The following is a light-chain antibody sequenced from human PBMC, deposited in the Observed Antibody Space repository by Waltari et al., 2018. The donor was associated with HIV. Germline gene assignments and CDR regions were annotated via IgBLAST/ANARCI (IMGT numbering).Light chain of an antibody. Sequence: QSVLTQPPSASGTPGQRLTIACSGSSTNIVSKYVYWYQKLPGSAPKLLIYRNNQRPSGVPDRFSGSKSGTSASLAISGLRSEDEADYYCAAWDDTLSVLFGGGTKLTVL. V-gene: IGLV1-47*01. CDR3: AAWDDTLSVL. CDR1: STNIVSKY. CDR2: RNN. J-gene: IGLJ2*01.